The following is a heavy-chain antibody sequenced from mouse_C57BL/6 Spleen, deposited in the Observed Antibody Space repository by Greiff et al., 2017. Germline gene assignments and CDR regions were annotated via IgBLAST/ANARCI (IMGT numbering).Heavy chain of an antibody. V-gene: IGHV1-15*01. CDR2: IDPETGGT. D-gene: IGHD2-3*01. CDR3: TRKAGYYLDY. J-gene: IGHJ2*01. Sequence: QVQLKESGAELVRPGASVTLSCKASGYTFTDYEMHWVKQTPVHGLEWIGAIDPETGGTAYNQKFKGKAILTADKSSSTAYMELRSLTSEDSAVYYCTRKAGYYLDYWGQGTTLTVSS. CDR1: GYTFTDYE.